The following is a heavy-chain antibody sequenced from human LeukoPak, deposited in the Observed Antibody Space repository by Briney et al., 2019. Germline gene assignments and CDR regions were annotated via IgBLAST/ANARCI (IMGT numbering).Heavy chain of an antibody. Sequence: ASVKVSFMASGGTFISYAISWVRPAPGQGLAWMGGIIPIFGTANYAQKFKGRVTITTDEPTSTAYMELSSLRSEGTAVYYRGTEPSVNYMDVRGKGTTVTVSS. V-gene: IGHV1-69*05. CDR2: IIPIFGTA. J-gene: IGHJ6*03. CDR1: GGTFISYA. CDR3: GTEPSVNYMDV.